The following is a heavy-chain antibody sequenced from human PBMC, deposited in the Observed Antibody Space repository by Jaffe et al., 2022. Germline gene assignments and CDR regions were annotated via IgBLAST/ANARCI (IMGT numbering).Heavy chain of an antibody. CDR1: GYTFTSYY. V-gene: IGHV1-46*03. Sequence: QVQLVESGAEVKEPGASVKISCRASGYTFTSYYMHWVRQAPGQGLEWMGIINPSGGSTNYAQKFQGRVTMTSDTSTSTVYMELSSLRSEDTAVYYCARGQQREESNWKGHYYYYYYMDVWGKGTTVTVSS. CDR2: INPSGGST. D-gene: IGHD1-20*01. CDR3: ARGQQREESNWKGHYYYYYYMDV. J-gene: IGHJ6*03.